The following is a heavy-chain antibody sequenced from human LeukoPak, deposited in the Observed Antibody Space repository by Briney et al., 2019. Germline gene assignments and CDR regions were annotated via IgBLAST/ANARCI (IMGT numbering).Heavy chain of an antibody. J-gene: IGHJ6*03. D-gene: IGHD6-13*01. CDR2: INHSGST. Sequence: SETLSLTCAVYGGSFSGYYWSWIRQPPGKGLEWIGEINHSGSTNYNPSLKSRVTISVDTTKNQFSLKLSSVTAADTAVYYCARGRAAGIARQYYMDVWGKGTTVTVSS. V-gene: IGHV4-34*01. CDR1: GGSFSGYY. CDR3: ARGRAAGIARQYYMDV.